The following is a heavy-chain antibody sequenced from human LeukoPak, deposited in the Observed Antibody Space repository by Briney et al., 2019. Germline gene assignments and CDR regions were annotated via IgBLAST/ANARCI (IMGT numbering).Heavy chain of an antibody. CDR1: GFTFSSYG. Sequence: GGSLRLSCAASGFTFSSYGMHWVRQAPGKGLEWVAIIWYDGSNKYYADSVKGRFTISRDNSKNTLYLQMNSLRAEDTAVYYCARGSDTVTTKGYFDHWGQGTLVTVSS. CDR3: ARGSDTVTTKGYFDH. CDR2: IWYDGSNK. V-gene: IGHV3-33*01. D-gene: IGHD4-17*01. J-gene: IGHJ4*02.